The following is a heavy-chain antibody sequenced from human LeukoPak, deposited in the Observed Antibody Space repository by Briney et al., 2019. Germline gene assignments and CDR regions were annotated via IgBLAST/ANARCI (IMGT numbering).Heavy chain of an antibody. Sequence: ASVKVSCKASGGTFSSYAISWVRQAPGQGLEWMGGIIPIFGTANYAQKFQGRVTMTEDTSTDTAYMELSSLRSEDTAVYYCTKNLHDYGGNSEDFSQAFDIRGQGTMVTVSS. CDR1: GGTFSSYA. V-gene: IGHV1-69*06. D-gene: IGHD4-23*01. J-gene: IGHJ3*02. CDR2: IIPIFGTA. CDR3: TKNLHDYGGNSEDFSQAFDI.